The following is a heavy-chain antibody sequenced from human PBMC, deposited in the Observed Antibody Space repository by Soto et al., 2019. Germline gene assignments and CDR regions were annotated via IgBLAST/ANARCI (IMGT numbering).Heavy chain of an antibody. CDR1: GFIFSNNG. J-gene: IGHJ1*01. Sequence: GGSLRLSCVGSGFIFSNNGMHWVRQTPGKGLEWVAFMSYDGSDTFYADSVKGRFTISRDNSKNTLFLHMSNLRSEDTAMYYFTIIPVADSALEHWGKGTLVTVSS. V-gene: IGHV3-30*02. D-gene: IGHD6-6*01. CDR3: TIIPVADSALEH. CDR2: MSYDGSDT.